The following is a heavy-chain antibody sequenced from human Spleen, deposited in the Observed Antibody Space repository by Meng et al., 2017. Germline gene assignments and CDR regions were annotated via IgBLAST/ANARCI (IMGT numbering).Heavy chain of an antibody. CDR3: ARRVHDGSGHHYFDY. V-gene: IGHV4-30-4*01. CDR1: GGSISSGDYY. D-gene: IGHD3-22*01. CDR2: IYYSGST. J-gene: IGHJ4*02. Sequence: QVQLQESGPGLVKPSGTLSLTCAVSGGSISSGDYYWSWIRQPPGKGLEWIGYIYYSGSTYYNPSLKSRVTISIDTSKNQFSLKLSSVTAPDTAVYYCARRVHDGSGHHYFDYWGQGTLVTVSS.